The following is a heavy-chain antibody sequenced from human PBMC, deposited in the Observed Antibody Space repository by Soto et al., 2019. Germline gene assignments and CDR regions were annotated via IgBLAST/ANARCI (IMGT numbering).Heavy chain of an antibody. D-gene: IGHD3-22*01. V-gene: IGHV4-59*01. CDR2: IYYSGST. CDR1: GGSISSYY. Sequence: SETLSLTCTVSGGSISSYYWSWIRQPPGKGLEWIGYIYYSGSTNYNPSLKSRVTISVDTSKNQFSLKLSSVTAADTAVYYCARDPIYDSSGYYYGMDVWGQGTTVTVSS. CDR3: ARDPIYDSSGYYYGMDV. J-gene: IGHJ6*02.